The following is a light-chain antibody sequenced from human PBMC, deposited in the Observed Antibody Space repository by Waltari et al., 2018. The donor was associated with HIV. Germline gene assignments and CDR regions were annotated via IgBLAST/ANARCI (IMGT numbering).Light chain of an antibody. Sequence: DIQMTQSPTSLSACVGETIIISCRASQGISTYLNWCQKRGDKAPKVLIFGSSNLYTGGPSRFSASGSGTEVTLTIRGLQPEDCASYFCQQSYGVPWTFGQGTKVEV. CDR1: QGISTY. CDR2: GSS. J-gene: IGKJ1*01. V-gene: IGKV1-39*01. CDR3: QQSYGVPWT.